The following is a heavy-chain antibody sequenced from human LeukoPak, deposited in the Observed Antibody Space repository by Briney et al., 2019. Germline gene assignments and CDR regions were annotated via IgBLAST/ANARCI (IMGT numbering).Heavy chain of an antibody. J-gene: IGHJ4*02. CDR3: ASSPYSSSWYFDY. Sequence: GGSLRLSCAASGVTFSSYAMGWVRQFPGKGLEWVSYISSSGSTIYYADSVKDRFTISRDNAKNSLYLQMNSLRAEDTAVYYCASSPYSSSWYFDYWGQGTLVTVSS. CDR1: GVTFSSYA. D-gene: IGHD6-13*01. CDR2: ISSSGSTI. V-gene: IGHV3-48*04.